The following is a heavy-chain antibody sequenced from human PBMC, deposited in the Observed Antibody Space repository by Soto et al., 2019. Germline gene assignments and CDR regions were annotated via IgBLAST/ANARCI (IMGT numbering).Heavy chain of an antibody. CDR2: ISGSGGST. CDR3: ARRGSGSDYDY. Sequence: VPLLESGGGLVQPGGSLRLSCAASGFTFSSYAMRWVRQAPVKGLEWVSAISGSGGSTYYADSVKGRFTISRDNSKNTLYLQMNSLRAEDTAVYYCARRGSGSDYDYWGQGTLVTVSS. J-gene: IGHJ4*02. CDR1: GFTFSSYA. V-gene: IGHV3-23*01. D-gene: IGHD1-26*01.